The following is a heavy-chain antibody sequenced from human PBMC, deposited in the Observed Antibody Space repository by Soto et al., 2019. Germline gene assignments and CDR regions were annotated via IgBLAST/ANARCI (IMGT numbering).Heavy chain of an antibody. CDR3: ARDRIVVVVAATPEGEYFDY. CDR2: NGNT. J-gene: IGHJ4*02. CDR1: GYTFTSYG. Sequence: QVQLVQSGAEVKKPGASVKVSCKASGYTFTSYGISWVRQAPGQGLEWMGYNGNTNYAQKLQGRVTMTTDTSTSTAYMELRSLRSDDTAVYYCARDRIVVVVAATPEGEYFDYWGQGTLVTVSS. D-gene: IGHD2-15*01. V-gene: IGHV1-18*01.